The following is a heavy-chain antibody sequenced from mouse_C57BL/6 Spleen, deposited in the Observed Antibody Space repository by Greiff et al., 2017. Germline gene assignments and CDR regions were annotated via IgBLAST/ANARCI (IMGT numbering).Heavy chain of an antibody. Sequence: EVKLVESGGGLVQPGESLKLSCESNEYEFPSHDMSWVRKTPEKRLELVAAINSDGGSTYYPDTMERRFIISRDNTKKTLYLQMSSLRSEDTALYYCARHHYYGSSYDWYFDVWGTGTTVTVSS. CDR3: ARHHYYGSSYDWYFDV. V-gene: IGHV5-2*01. J-gene: IGHJ1*03. CDR2: INSDGGST. CDR1: EYEFPSHD. D-gene: IGHD1-1*01.